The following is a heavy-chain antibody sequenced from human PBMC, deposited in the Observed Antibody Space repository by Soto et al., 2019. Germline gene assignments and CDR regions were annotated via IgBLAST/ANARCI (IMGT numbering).Heavy chain of an antibody. V-gene: IGHV4-59*01. J-gene: IGHJ4*02. CDR1: AGSISRYY. CDR2: ISYTVDA. Sequence: HVQLQESGPGLVKPSEPLSLTCSVSAGSISRYYWGWVRQSPGEGLEWIAHISYTVDASYNPSLKSWVTISLDTSKNPIAVSLMSVTAADTAMYYCVGSLMSRAMESFDYWGQGTLVTVTS. CDR3: VGSLMSRAMESFDY. D-gene: IGHD5-18*01.